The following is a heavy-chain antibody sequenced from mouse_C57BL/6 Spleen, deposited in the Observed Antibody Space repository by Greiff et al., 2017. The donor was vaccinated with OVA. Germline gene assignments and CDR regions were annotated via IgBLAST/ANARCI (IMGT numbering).Heavy chain of an antibody. CDR2: IDPETGGT. CDR3: TRYGNSYFDY. V-gene: IGHV1-15*01. J-gene: IGHJ2*01. Sequence: VQLQQSGAELVRPGASVTLSCKASGYTFTDYEMHWVKQTPVHGLEWIGAIDPETGGTAYNQKFKGKAILTVDKSSSTAYMELRSLTSEDSAVYYCTRYGNSYFDYWGQGTTLTVSS. D-gene: IGHD2-1*01. CDR1: GYTFTDYE.